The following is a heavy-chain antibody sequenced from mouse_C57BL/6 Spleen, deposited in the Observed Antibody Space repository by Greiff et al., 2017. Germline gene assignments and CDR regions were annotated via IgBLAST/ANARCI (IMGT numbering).Heavy chain of an antibody. CDR3: THYGSRENYFDY. CDR1: GFNIKDDY. D-gene: IGHD1-1*01. V-gene: IGHV14-4*01. J-gene: IGHJ2*01. Sequence: VQLQQSGAELVRPGASVKLSCTASGFNIKDDYMHWVKQRPEQGLEWIGWIDPENGDTEYASKFQGKATITADTSSNTAYLQLSSLTSEDTAVYYCTHYGSRENYFDYWGQGTTLTVSS. CDR2: IDPENGDT.